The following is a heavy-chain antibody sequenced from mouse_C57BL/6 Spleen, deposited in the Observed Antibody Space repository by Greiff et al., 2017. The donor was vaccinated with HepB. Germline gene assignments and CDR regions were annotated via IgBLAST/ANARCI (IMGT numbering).Heavy chain of an antibody. V-gene: IGHV1-50*01. D-gene: IGHD3-2*02. CDR3: ARGQLRLRPFAY. CDR2: IDPSDSYI. Sequence: QVQLQQPGAELVKPGASVKLSCKASGYTFTSYWMQWVKQRPGQGLEWIGEIDPSDSYINYNQKFKGKATLTVDTSSSTAYMQLSSLTSEDSAVYYCARGQLRLRPFAYWGQGTLVTVSA. CDR1: GYTFTSYW. J-gene: IGHJ3*01.